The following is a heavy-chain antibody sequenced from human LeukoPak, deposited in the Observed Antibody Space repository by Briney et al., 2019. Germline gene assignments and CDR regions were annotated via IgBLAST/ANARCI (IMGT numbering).Heavy chain of an antibody. V-gene: IGHV3-30*18. CDR1: GFILSSYG. CDR3: AKDGAIQYSYGEYNWFDP. D-gene: IGHD5-18*01. J-gene: IGHJ5*02. CDR2: ISYDGSNK. Sequence: PGGSLRLSCAASGFILSSYGMHWVRQAPGKGLEWVAVISYDGSNKYYADSVKGRFTISRDNSKNTLYLQMNSLRAEDTAVYYCAKDGAIQYSYGEYNWFDPWGQGTLVTVSS.